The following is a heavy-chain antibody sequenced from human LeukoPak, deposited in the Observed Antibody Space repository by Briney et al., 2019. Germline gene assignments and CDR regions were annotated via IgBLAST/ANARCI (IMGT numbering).Heavy chain of an antibody. J-gene: IGHJ4*02. CDR3: ARQNWASGDY. V-gene: IGHV5-51*01. CDR2: IYPGDSDT. D-gene: IGHD7-27*01. CDR1: GYRFTNYW. Sequence: GESLKISCKGSGYRFTNYWIGWVRQMPGKGLEWMEIIYPGDSDTRYSQSLQGQVTISVDKSINTVYLQWSSLKASDTAMYYCARQNWASGDYWGQGTLVTVSS.